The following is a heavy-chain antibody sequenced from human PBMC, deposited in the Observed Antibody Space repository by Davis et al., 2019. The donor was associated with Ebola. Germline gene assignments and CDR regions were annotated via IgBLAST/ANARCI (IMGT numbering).Heavy chain of an antibody. Sequence: GESLKISCSASGFTFSSYSMHWVRQAPGKGLEYVSAISSDGGTTYYADSVKGRFTISRDNSKNTLHLQMNSLRAEDTAVYYCAVRGYSYGWGQGTLVTVSS. CDR2: ISSDGGTT. V-gene: IGHV3-64*04. J-gene: IGHJ4*02. CDR3: AVRGYSYG. CDR1: GFTFSSYS. D-gene: IGHD5-18*01.